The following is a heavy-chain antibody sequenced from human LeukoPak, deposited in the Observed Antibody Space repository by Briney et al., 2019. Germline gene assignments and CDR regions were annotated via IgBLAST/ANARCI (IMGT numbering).Heavy chain of an antibody. CDR1: GYTLTNYG. CDR2: ISAYNGNT. D-gene: IGHD3-22*01. CDR3: ARDRRYYYDSSGSPLDY. Sequence: ASVKVSCKASGYTLTNYGISWVRQAPGQGLEWMGWISAYNGNTNYAQKLQGRVTMTTDTSTSTAYMELRSLRSDDTAVYYCARDRRYYYDSSGSPLDYWGQGTLVTVSS. V-gene: IGHV1-18*01. J-gene: IGHJ4*02.